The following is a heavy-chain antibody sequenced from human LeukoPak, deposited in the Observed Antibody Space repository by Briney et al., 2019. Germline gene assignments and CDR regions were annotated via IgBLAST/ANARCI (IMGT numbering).Heavy chain of an antibody. J-gene: IGHJ4*02. D-gene: IGHD6-19*01. CDR2: INQDGSEK. CDR1: GFPFSSHW. Sequence: GGSLRLSCAASGFPFSSHWLSWFRQSPGKGLEWVAHINQDGSEKYYVDSVKGRFTISRDNARNSQYLQMNSLRAEDTAVYYCASGGGWVFNNWGQGTLVTVSS. CDR3: ASGGGWVFNN. V-gene: IGHV3-7*01.